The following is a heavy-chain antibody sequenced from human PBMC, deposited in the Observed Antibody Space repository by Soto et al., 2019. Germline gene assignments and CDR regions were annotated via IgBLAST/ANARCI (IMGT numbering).Heavy chain of an antibody. CDR2: IKSKTDGGTT. D-gene: IGHD3-22*01. CDR3: TTDVLRYDSSGYYYGSYYYYGMDV. CDR1: GFTFSNAW. Sequence: GGSLRLSCAASGFTFSNAWMSWVRQAPGKGLEWVGRIKSKTDGGTTDYAAPVKGRFTISRDDSKNTLYLQMNSLKTEDTAVYYCTTDVLRYDSSGYYYGSYYYYGMDVWGPGTTVTVSS. V-gene: IGHV3-15*01. J-gene: IGHJ6*02.